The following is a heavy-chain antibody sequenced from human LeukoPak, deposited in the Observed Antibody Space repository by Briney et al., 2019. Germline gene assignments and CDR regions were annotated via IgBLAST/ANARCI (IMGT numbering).Heavy chain of an antibody. D-gene: IGHD3-9*01. V-gene: IGHV4-30-2*01. J-gene: IGHJ4*02. CDR2: TYHSGST. Sequence: SETLSLTCSVSGGSISSGGYSWNWIRQPPGKGLEWIGYTYHSGSTYYNPSLKSRVTISVDRSKNQFSLKLSSVTAADTAVYYCAGAGLEGYNTLTGYYPPFGYWGQGTLVTVSS. CDR1: GGSISSGGYS. CDR3: AGAGLEGYNTLTGYYPPFGY.